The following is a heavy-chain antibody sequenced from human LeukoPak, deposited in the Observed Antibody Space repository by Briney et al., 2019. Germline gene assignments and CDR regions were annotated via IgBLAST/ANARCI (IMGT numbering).Heavy chain of an antibody. V-gene: IGHV1-2*02. CDR3: ARGGYDFWSGSNYMDV. D-gene: IGHD3-3*01. CDR2: INPNSGGT. Sequence: GASVKVSCKASGYTFTGYYMHWVRQAPGQGVEWMGWINPNSGGTNYAQKFQGRVTMTRDTSISTAYMELSRLRSDDTAVYYCARGGYDFWSGSNYMDVWGKGTTVTVSS. J-gene: IGHJ6*03. CDR1: GYTFTGYY.